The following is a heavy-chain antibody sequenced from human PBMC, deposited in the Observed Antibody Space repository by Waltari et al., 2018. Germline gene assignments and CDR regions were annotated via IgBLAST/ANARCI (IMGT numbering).Heavy chain of an antibody. J-gene: IGHJ4*02. V-gene: IGHV2-70*04. CDR2: IDGDDDK. CDR3: ARIRTSGTFDF. Sequence: QITLKESGPALVKPTQTLTLTCTFSGFSLSTSAMRVGWIRQPPGKALEWLARIDGDDDKFYSTSLKNRLTVSKDTSKNQVVLTMTNMDSVDTATYYCARIRTSGTFDFWGQGTLVTVSS. CDR1: GFSLSTSAMR. D-gene: IGHD1-26*01.